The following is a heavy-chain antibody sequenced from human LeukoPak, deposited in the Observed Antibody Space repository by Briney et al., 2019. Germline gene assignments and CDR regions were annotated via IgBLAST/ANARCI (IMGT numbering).Heavy chain of an antibody. D-gene: IGHD6-13*01. CDR2: IYSGGST. CDR1: GFTFDDYA. J-gene: IGHJ4*02. CDR3: ARDRGSWYSSSQYYFDY. Sequence: GGSLRLSCAASGFTFDDYAMHWVRQAPGKGLEWVSVIYSGGSTYYADSVKGRFTISRDNSKNTLYLQMNSLRAEDTAVYYCARDRGSWYSSSQYYFDYWGQGTLVTVSS. V-gene: IGHV3-66*01.